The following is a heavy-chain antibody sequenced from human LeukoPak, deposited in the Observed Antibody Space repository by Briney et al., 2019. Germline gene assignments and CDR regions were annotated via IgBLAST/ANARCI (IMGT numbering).Heavy chain of an antibody. V-gene: IGHV3-30*02. D-gene: IGHD6-13*01. CDR2: IRYDGSNK. Sequence: PGGSLRLSCAASGFTFSSYSMNWVRQAPGKGLEWVAFIRYDGSNKYYADSVKGRFTISRDNSKNTLYLQMNSLRAEDTAVYYCAKVKGIRSSWYGLFFDYWGQGTLVTVSS. J-gene: IGHJ4*02. CDR3: AKVKGIRSSWYGLFFDY. CDR1: GFTFSSYS.